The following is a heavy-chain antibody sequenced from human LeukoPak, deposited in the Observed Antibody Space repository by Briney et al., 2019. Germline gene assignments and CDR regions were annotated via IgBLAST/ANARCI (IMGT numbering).Heavy chain of an antibody. J-gene: IGHJ6*03. Sequence: GGSLRLSCAASGFTLDDYAMHWLRHAPGKGREWVSLISWDGGSTYYADSVKGLFTISRDNSKTSLYLQMNSLRAEDTALYYCAKALKTGTPRGYYYYYMDVWGKGTTVTVSS. V-gene: IGHV3-43D*03. CDR1: GFTLDDYA. D-gene: IGHD1-1*01. CDR3: AKALKTGTPRGYYYYYMDV. CDR2: ISWDGGST.